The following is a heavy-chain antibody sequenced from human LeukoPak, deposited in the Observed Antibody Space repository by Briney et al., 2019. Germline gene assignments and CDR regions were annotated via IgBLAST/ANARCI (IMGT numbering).Heavy chain of an antibody. CDR1: GFTFSSYG. CDR3: AKQMGYYYDSSGYYFDY. V-gene: IGHV3-23*01. D-gene: IGHD3-22*01. J-gene: IGHJ4*02. Sequence: GGTLRLSCAASGFTFSSYGMSWVRQAPGKGLEWVSAIISGGSTYYADSVRGRFTISRDNSKNTLYLQMNSLRAEDTAVYYCAKQMGYYYDSSGYYFDYWGQGTLVTVSS. CDR2: IISGGST.